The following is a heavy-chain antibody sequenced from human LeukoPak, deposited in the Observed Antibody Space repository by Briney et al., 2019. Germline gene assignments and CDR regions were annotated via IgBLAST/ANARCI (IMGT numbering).Heavy chain of an antibody. CDR3: AREESSSSGYYFDY. Sequence: GGSLRLPCAASGFTFSSYSMNWVRQAPGKGLEWVSSISSSSSFIYYADSVKGRFTISRDNAKNSLYLQMNSLRAEDTAVYYCAREESSSSGYYFDYWGQGTLVTVSS. D-gene: IGHD2-2*01. J-gene: IGHJ4*02. V-gene: IGHV3-21*01. CDR2: ISSSSSFI. CDR1: GFTFSSYS.